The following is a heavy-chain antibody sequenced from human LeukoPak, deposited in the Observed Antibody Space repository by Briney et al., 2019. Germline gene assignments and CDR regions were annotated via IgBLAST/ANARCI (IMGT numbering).Heavy chain of an antibody. V-gene: IGHV4-61*01. CDR2: IYYSGSP. Sequence: SETLSLTCTVSGGSISSSSYYWSWIRQPPGKGLEWIGYIYYSGSPNYTPSLKSRVTISVDTSKNQFSLKLSSVTAADTAVYYCARGTYNTSPPDLWGQGTMVTVSS. CDR1: GGSISSSSYY. CDR3: ARGTYNTSPPDL. D-gene: IGHD1-14*01. J-gene: IGHJ3*01.